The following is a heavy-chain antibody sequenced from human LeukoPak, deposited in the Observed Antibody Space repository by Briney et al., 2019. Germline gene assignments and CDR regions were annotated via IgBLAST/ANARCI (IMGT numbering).Heavy chain of an antibody. CDR3: AKPSNYYGSATDAFDF. Sequence: SETLSLTCTVSGGSISSSYSYWGWIRQPPGKGLEWIGNIYYSGSTYYDPSLKSRVTISVDTSKNHFSLKLNSVTAADTAVYYCAKPSNYYGSATDAFDFWGQGTMVTVSS. V-gene: IGHV4-39*07. J-gene: IGHJ3*01. D-gene: IGHD3-10*01. CDR1: GGSISSSYSY. CDR2: IYYSGST.